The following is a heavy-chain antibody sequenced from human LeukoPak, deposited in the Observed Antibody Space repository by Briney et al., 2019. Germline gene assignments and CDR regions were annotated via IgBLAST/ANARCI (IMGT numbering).Heavy chain of an antibody. Sequence: ASVKVSCKASGYTFINYGFSWVRQAPGQGLEWMGWISVYNGNTKCAQKFQDRVTMTTDTSTSTAYMELRSLRSDDTAVYYCARDPFRKYSGSYLFDYWGQGTLVTVSS. CDR2: ISVYNGNT. CDR1: GYTFINYG. CDR3: ARDPFRKYSGSYLFDY. D-gene: IGHD1-26*01. V-gene: IGHV1-18*01. J-gene: IGHJ4*02.